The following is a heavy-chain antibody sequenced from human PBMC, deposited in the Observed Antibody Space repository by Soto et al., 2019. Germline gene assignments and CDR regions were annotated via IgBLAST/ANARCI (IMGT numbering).Heavy chain of an antibody. CDR1: GFTFSSYD. CDR2: ISSNGGTT. D-gene: IGHD1-7*01. J-gene: IGHJ4*02. Sequence: EVQLAESGGGMVQPGGSLRLSCVASGFTFSSYDMHWVRQVPGKGLEYVSSISSNGGTTYYGNSEKGRFTISRDNSKNTLYLQMGSLRAEDMSVYYCVRRVSGNYDYWGQGTLVTVSS. V-gene: IGHV3-64*01. CDR3: VRRVSGNYDY.